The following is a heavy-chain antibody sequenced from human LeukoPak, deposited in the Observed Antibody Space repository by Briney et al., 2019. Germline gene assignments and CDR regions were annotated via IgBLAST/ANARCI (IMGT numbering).Heavy chain of an antibody. D-gene: IGHD3-9*01. CDR3: AKMGFPFDHFDY. V-gene: IGHV3-23*01. CDR2: ISGSGGST. CDR1: GFTFSSYA. Sequence: GGSLRLSCAASGFTFSSYAMSWVRQAPGKGLEWVSAISGSGGSTYYADSVKGRFTISRDNSKNTLYLQMDSLRAEDTAVYYCAKMGFPFDHFDYWGQGTLVTVSS. J-gene: IGHJ4*02.